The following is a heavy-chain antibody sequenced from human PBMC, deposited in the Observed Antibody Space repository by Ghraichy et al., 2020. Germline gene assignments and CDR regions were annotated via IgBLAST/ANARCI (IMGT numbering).Heavy chain of an antibody. D-gene: IGHD5-12*01. CDR1: GGSFSGYY. J-gene: IGHJ4*02. Sequence: SETLSLTCAVYGGSFSGYYWSWIRQPPGKGMEWIGEINHSGSTNYNPSLKSRVTISVDTSKNQFSLKLSSVTAAETAVYYCARGGYSGYETDYWGQGTLVTVSS. V-gene: IGHV4-34*01. CDR2: INHSGST. CDR3: ARGGYSGYETDY.